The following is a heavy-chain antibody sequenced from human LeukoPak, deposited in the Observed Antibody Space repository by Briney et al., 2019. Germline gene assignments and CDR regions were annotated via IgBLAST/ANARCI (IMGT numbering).Heavy chain of an antibody. Sequence: GGSLRLSCAASGFTFSSYGMHWVRQAPGKGLEWVAVISYDGSNKYYADSVKGRFTISRDNSKNTLYLQMNSLRAEDTAVYYCAKDRWEPRYYFDYWGQGTLVTVSS. J-gene: IGHJ4*02. CDR2: ISYDGSNK. CDR3: AKDRWEPRYYFDY. V-gene: IGHV3-30*18. CDR1: GFTFSSYG. D-gene: IGHD4-23*01.